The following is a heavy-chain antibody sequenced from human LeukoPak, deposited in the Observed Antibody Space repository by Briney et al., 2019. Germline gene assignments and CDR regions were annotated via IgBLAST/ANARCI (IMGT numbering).Heavy chain of an antibody. CDR1: GYTFTNYA. CDR2: INTKTGNP. CDR3: ARDSRVVPAASDY. V-gene: IGHV7-4-1*02. J-gene: IGHJ4*02. D-gene: IGHD2-2*01. Sequence: ASVKVSCKASGYTFTNYAMNWVRQAPGQGLEWMGWINTKTGNPTYAQGFTGRFVFSLDTSVSTAYLQISSLKAEDTAVYYCARDSRVVPAASDYWGQGTLVTVSS.